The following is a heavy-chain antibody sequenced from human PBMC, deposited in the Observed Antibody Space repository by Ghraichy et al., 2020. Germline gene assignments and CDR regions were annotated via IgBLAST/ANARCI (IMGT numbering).Heavy chain of an antibody. CDR3: ARATRGYDALWDY. J-gene: IGHJ4*02. V-gene: IGHV4-59*01. D-gene: IGHD5-12*01. CDR2: IYYSGST. Sequence: SETLSLTCTVSGGSISSYYWSWIRQPPGKGLEWIGYIYYSGSTNYNPSLKSRVTISVDTSKNQFSLKLSSVTAADTAVYYCARATRGYDALWDYWGQGTLVTVSS. CDR1: GGSISSYY.